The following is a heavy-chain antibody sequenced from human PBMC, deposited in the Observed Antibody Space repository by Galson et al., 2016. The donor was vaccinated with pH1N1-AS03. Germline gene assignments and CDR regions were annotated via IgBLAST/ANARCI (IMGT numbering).Heavy chain of an antibody. Sequence: ETLSLTCTVSGGSISSYYWTWLRQPPGKGLEWIGHIYYSGGTNYNPSLKSRVTISVDTSKNQFSLKLSSVTAADTAVYYCASSRSSWTFYYGLDVWGQGTTVTVSS. V-gene: IGHV4-59*01. CDR2: IYYSGGT. CDR1: GGSISSYY. CDR3: ASSRSSWTFYYGLDV. J-gene: IGHJ6*02. D-gene: IGHD6-13*01.